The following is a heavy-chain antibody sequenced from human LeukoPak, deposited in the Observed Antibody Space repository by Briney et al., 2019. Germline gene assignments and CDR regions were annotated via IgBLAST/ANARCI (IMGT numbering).Heavy chain of an antibody. CDR2: ISSSSSYI. J-gene: IGHJ4*02. CDR3: ARSRDYGELMIDY. V-gene: IGHV3-21*01. CDR1: GFTFSSYS. D-gene: IGHD4-17*01. Sequence: GGSLRLSCAASGFTFSSYSMNWVRQAPGKGLEWVSSISSSSSYIYYADSVKGRFTISRDNAKNSLYLQMNSLRAEDTAVYYCARSRDYGELMIDYWGQGTLVTVSS.